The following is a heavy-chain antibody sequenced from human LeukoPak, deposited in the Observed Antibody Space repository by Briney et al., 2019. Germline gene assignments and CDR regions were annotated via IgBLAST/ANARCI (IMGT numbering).Heavy chain of an antibody. V-gene: IGHV3-33*01. J-gene: IGHJ4*02. Sequence: GSLRLSCAASGFTFSSYGMHWVRQAPGKGLEWVAVIWYDGSNKYYADSVKGRFTISRDNSKNTLYLQMNSLRAEDTAVYYCARDKAEMATLDYWGQGTLVTVSS. CDR2: IWYDGSNK. CDR3: ARDKAEMATLDY. D-gene: IGHD5-24*01. CDR1: GFTFSSYG.